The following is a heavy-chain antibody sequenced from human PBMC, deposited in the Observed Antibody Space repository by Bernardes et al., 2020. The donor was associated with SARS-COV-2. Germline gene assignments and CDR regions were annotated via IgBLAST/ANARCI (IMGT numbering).Heavy chain of an antibody. J-gene: IGHJ6*02. V-gene: IGHV4-59*08. CDR2: MYYSGST. CDR1: GGSMNNFY. Sequence: SETLSLTCTVSGGSMNNFYWSWIRQAPGKGLEWIGYMYYSGSTNYNPSLKSRVTISGDTSKNQFSLNLSSVTAADTAVYYCARHKRDYGGPDYYYGMDVWGQGTTVTVSS. CDR3: ARHKRDYGGPDYYYGMDV. D-gene: IGHD4-17*01.